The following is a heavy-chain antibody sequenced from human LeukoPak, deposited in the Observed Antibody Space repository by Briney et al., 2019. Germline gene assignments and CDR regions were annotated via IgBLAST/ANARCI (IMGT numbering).Heavy chain of an antibody. Sequence: ASATVSCKASGYTFTSYDINWVRQATGQGLEWMGWMNPNSGNTGYAQKFQGRVTMTRNTSISTAYMELSSLRSEDTAVYYCARGDSGFFGVRGEWGQGTLVTVSS. CDR3: ARGDSGFFGVRGE. J-gene: IGHJ4*02. V-gene: IGHV1-8*01. CDR1: GYTFTSYD. D-gene: IGHD5-12*01. CDR2: MNPNSGNT.